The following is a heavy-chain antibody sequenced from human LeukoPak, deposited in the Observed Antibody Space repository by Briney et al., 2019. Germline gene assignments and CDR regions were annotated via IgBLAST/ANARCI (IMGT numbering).Heavy chain of an antibody. CDR3: ARDEPGIAVDVGVY. CDR2: ISSGGRIK. J-gene: IGHJ4*02. Sequence: QPGGSLRLSCSASGFTFSSYERNWVRQAPGKGLEWVSYISSGGRIKYYADSVKGRFTISRDNAKNSLYLQMNSLRAEDTAVYYCARDEPGIAVDVGVYWGQGTLVTVSS. CDR1: GFTFSSYE. V-gene: IGHV3-48*03. D-gene: IGHD6-19*01.